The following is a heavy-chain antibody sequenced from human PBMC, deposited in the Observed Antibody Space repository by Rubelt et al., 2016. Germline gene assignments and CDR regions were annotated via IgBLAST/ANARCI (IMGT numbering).Heavy chain of an antibody. CDR3: AREAYSGRYPLIDY. J-gene: IGHJ4*02. CDR1: GYTFTTYG. CDR2: DSASNGNT. V-gene: IGHV1-18*01. Sequence: QVQLVQSGAEVMKPGASVKVSCKASGYTFTTYGINWVRQAPGQGLEWMGWDSASNGNTNHAQELPGRVTMTTDTSTSTAYMELRSLRSDDTAVYYCAREAYSGRYPLIDYWGQGTLVTVSS. D-gene: IGHD1-26*01.